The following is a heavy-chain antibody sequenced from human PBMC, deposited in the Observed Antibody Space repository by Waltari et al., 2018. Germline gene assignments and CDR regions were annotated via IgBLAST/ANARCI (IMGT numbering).Heavy chain of an antibody. CDR2: VSSGGNT. CDR3: ARHRGVHTGYPGLDP. D-gene: IGHD3-10*01. V-gene: IGHV4-39*01. Sequence: QLQLQESGPGLVKPSETLSLICTVSGGSISGAYYWDWIRQSPGTGLEGIGDVSSGGNTNYNPSLKSRVTRSTDTSKNQFSLRLSSVTAADTAVYYCARHRGVHTGYPGLDPWGQGTLVTVSS. J-gene: IGHJ5*02. CDR1: GGSISGAYY.